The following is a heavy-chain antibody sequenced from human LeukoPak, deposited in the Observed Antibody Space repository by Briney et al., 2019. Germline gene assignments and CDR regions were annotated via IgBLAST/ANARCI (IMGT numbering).Heavy chain of an antibody. CDR2: IYYSGST. V-gene: IGHV4-61*08. CDR1: GGSISTGDYF. J-gene: IGHJ4*02. Sequence: PSQTLSLTCTVSGGSISTGDYFWSWIRQHPGKGLEWIGYIYYSGSTNYNPSLKSRVTISVDTSKNQFSLKLSSVTAADTAVYYCARSEVVVGQVDYWGQGTLVTVSS. D-gene: IGHD2-2*01. CDR3: ARSEVVVGQVDY.